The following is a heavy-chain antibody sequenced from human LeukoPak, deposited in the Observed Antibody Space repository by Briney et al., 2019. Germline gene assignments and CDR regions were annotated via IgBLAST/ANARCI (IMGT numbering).Heavy chain of an antibody. Sequence: GESLKISCKGSGYSFTRYWIGWVRQMPGKGLEWMGIIYPGDSDTRYSPSFQGQVTISADKSISTAYLQWSSLKASDTAMYYCARHKVSMVRGVIIDYWGQGTLVTVSS. V-gene: IGHV5-51*01. J-gene: IGHJ4*02. CDR1: GYSFTRYW. CDR3: ARHKVSMVRGVIIDY. CDR2: IYPGDSDT. D-gene: IGHD3-10*01.